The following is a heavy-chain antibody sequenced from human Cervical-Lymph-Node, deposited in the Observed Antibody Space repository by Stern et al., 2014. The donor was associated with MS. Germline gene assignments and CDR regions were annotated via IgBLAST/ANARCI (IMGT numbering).Heavy chain of an antibody. V-gene: IGHV5-51*01. Sequence: VQLVQSGAEVNKPGGSLKFSCKGSGYSFTSYWIGWVRQMPGKGLEWMGITYPGGRDARSTPAFKGQVPISADKSSSTACLQWSSLKASDAAMYYCARHCGFRPGCIDYWGQGTLVTVSS. J-gene: IGHJ4*02. CDR3: ARHCGFRPGCIDY. CDR2: TYPGGRDA. D-gene: IGHD2-21*01. CDR1: GYSFTSYW.